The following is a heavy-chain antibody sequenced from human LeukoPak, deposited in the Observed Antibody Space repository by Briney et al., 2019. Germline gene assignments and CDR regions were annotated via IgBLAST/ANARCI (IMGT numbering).Heavy chain of an antibody. CDR1: GFTFSSYA. D-gene: IGHD3-22*01. CDR3: ARGAGSASYDSSGYLLDY. CDR2: ISYDGSNK. V-gene: IGHV3-30*04. Sequence: PGGSLRLSCAASGFTFSSYAMHWVRQAPGKGLEWVAVISYDGSNKYYADSVKGRFTISRDNSKNTLYLQMNSLRAEDTAVYYCARGAGSASYDSSGYLLDYWGQGTLVTVSS. J-gene: IGHJ4*02.